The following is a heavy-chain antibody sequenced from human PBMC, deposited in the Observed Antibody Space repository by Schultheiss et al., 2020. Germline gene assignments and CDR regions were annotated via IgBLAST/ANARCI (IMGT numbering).Heavy chain of an antibody. CDR1: GFSLNTSGMR. Sequence: SGPTLVKPTQTLTLTCTFSGFSLNTSGMRVSWIRQPPGKALEWLARIDWDDDKFYSTSLKTRLTISKDTSKKEVVLTMTNMDPVDTATYYCARIHESGNYGAAAFDIWGQGTMVTVSS. J-gene: IGHJ3*02. V-gene: IGHV2-70*04. CDR3: ARIHESGNYGAAAFDI. CDR2: IDWDDDK. D-gene: IGHD1-26*01.